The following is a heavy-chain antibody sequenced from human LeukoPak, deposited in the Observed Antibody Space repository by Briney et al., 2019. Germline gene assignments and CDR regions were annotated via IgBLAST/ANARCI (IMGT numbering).Heavy chain of an antibody. CDR2: ISSSSSTI. J-gene: IGHJ5*02. CDR1: GFTFSSYS. CDR3: AGMLHNWFDP. V-gene: IGHV3-48*01. D-gene: IGHD3-16*01. Sequence: PGGSLRLSCAASGFTFSSYSMNWVRQAPGKGLEWVSYISSSSSTIYYADSVKGRFTISRDNAKNSLYLQMNSLRAEDTAVYYCAGMLHNWFDPWGQGTLVTVSS.